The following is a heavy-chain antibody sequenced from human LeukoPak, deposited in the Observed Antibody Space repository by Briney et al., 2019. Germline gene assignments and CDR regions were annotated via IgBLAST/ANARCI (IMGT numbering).Heavy chain of an antibody. CDR2: ISSSGGST. J-gene: IGHJ4*02. Sequence: GGSLRLSCAASGFTFSSYGMSWVRQAPGKGLEWVSAISSSGGSTYYADSVKGRFPISRDNSKNTLYLQMNSLRAEDTAVYYCARRSGYNDYWGQGTLVTVSS. D-gene: IGHD3-3*01. CDR1: GFTFSSYG. V-gene: IGHV3-23*01. CDR3: ARRSGYNDY.